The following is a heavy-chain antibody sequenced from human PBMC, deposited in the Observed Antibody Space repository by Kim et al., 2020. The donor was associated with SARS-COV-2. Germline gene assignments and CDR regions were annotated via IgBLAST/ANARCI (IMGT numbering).Heavy chain of an antibody. V-gene: IGHV4-61*01. J-gene: IGHJ3*01. Sequence: SETLSLTCTVSGYSVTSDTDFWNWIRQPPGRGLEWIGYLYYSGSTNYNPSLENRVTISVDASKNHFSLKLISVTAADTAVYDCARGRGYNTVW. CDR3: ARGRGYNTV. CDR2: LYYSGST. D-gene: IGHD3-10*01. CDR1: GYSVTSDTDF.